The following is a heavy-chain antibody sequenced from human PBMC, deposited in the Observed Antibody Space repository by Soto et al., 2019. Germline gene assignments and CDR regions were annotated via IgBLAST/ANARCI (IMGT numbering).Heavy chain of an antibody. D-gene: IGHD3-22*01. V-gene: IGHV4-30-4*01. J-gene: IGHJ4*02. CDR2: IYYSGST. Sequence: ASETLSLTCTVSGGSISSGDYYWSWIRQPPGKGLEWIGYIYYSGSTYYNPSLKSRVTISVDTSKNQFSLKLSSVTAADTAVYYCAREVDSSGYYYDYWGQGTLVTVSS. CDR1: GGSISSGDYY. CDR3: AREVDSSGYYYDY.